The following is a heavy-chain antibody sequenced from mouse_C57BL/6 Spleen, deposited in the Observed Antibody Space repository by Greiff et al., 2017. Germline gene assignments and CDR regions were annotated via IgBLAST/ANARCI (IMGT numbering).Heavy chain of an antibody. D-gene: IGHD1-1*01. Sequence: EVQGVESGGGLVKPGGSLKLSCAASGFTFSDYGMHWVRQAPEKGLEWVAYISSGSSTNNYADTVKGRFTIARDNANNTLFLPMTSLRSEDTAMYYCARDYGSLCAYWGQGTLVTVSA. CDR1: GFTFSDYG. V-gene: IGHV5-17*01. CDR2: ISSGSSTN. J-gene: IGHJ3*01. CDR3: ARDYGSLCAY.